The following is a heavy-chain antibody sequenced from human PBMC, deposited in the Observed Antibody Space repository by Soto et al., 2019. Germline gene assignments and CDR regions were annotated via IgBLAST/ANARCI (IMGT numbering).Heavy chain of an antibody. CDR2: IYYSGST. D-gene: IGHD2-2*01. CDR1: GGSISSYY. V-gene: IGHV4-59*01. CDR3: AGLVVPAATNWFDP. Sequence: PSETLSLTCTVSGGSISSYYWSWIRQPPGKGLEWIGYIYYSGSTNYNPSLKSRVTISVDTSKNQFSLKLSSVTAADTAVYYCAGLVVPAATNWFDPWGQGTLVTVSS. J-gene: IGHJ5*02.